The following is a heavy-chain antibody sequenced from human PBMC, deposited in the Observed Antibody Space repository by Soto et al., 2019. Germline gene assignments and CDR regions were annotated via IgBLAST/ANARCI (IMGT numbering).Heavy chain of an antibody. CDR1: RYRISTYG. CDR3: ARGDSLPYSSLSADH. V-gene: IGHV1-18*01. J-gene: IGHJ4*02. CDR2: ISCYNGNT. Sequence: VKASCKASRYRISTYGVSWLQQAHGQRLVWIVWISCYNGNTIYAQKLQGRVTVTADTSTNTAYLELRSLRSDDTAVYYFARGDSLPYSSLSADHWAQGTLVTVSS. D-gene: IGHD4-4*01.